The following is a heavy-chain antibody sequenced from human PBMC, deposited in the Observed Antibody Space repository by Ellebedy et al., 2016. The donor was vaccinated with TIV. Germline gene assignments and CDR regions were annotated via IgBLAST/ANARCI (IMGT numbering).Heavy chain of an antibody. V-gene: IGHV3-30*18. D-gene: IGHD3-22*01. Sequence: GGSLRLXCAASGFTFSSYGMHWVRQAPGKGLEWVAVISYDGSNKYYADSVKGRFTISRDNSKNTLYLQMNSLRAEDTAVYYCAKDAPRVVVVNYIFDYWGQGTLVTVSS. CDR2: ISYDGSNK. CDR1: GFTFSSYG. CDR3: AKDAPRVVVVNYIFDY. J-gene: IGHJ4*02.